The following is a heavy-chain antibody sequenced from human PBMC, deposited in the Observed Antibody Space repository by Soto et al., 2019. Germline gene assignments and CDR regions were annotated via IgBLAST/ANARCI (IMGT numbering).Heavy chain of an antibody. V-gene: IGHV4-39*01. D-gene: IGHD3-10*01. CDR3: DRHYNSCSRNWFNP. CDR2: IYYSGRT. Sequence: SETLSLNCSVSGGSINSSSYFWGWVRQPPGKGLEWIGSIYYSGRTYYNPSLMNRVTISVDTSKNHFSLKLSSVTATNTAVFYCDRHYNSCSRNWFNPWGQGTLVTGS. J-gene: IGHJ5*02. CDR1: GGSINSSSYF.